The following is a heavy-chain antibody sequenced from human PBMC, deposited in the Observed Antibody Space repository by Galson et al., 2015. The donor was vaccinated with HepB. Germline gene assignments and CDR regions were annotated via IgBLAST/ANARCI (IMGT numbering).Heavy chain of an antibody. CDR1: GYTFTSYY. V-gene: IGHV1-46*03. CDR2: INPSGGST. CDR3: ARAPPGGGDYVLFDY. D-gene: IGHD4-17*01. Sequence: SVKVSCKASGYTFTSYYMHWVRQAPGQGLEWMGIINPSGGSTSYAQKFQGRVTMTRDTSTSTVYMELSSLRSEDTAVYYCARAPPGGGDYVLFDYWGQGTLVTVSS. J-gene: IGHJ4*02.